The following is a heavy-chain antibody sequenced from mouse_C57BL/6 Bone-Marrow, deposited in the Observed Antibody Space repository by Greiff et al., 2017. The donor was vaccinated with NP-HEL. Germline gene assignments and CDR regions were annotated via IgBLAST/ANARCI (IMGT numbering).Heavy chain of an antibody. CDR2: INPNNGGT. J-gene: IGHJ3*01. D-gene: IGHD1-1*01. CDR1: GYTFTDYN. CDR3: ARRGYYYGLHY. V-gene: IGHV1-18*01. Sequence: EVQLQQSGPELVKPGASVKIPCKASGYTFTDYNMDWVKQSHGKSLEWIGDINPNNGGTIYNQKFKGKATLTVDKSSSTAYMELRSLTSEDTAVYYCARRGYYYGLHYWGQGTLVTVSA.